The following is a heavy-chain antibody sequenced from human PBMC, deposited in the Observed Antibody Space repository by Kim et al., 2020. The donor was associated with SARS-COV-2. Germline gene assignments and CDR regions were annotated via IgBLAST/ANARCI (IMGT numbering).Heavy chain of an antibody. J-gene: IGHJ6*02. CDR2: VNPSGGNT. CDR3: ARVGTVTSYYYYYGMDV. CDR1: GYTFSGYY. V-gene: IGHV1-46*01. Sequence: ASVKVSCKASGYTFSGYYIHWVRQAPGQGLEWMGIVNPSGGNTTYAQEFQGRVTMTRDTSTSTVYMELSSLRSDDTAVYYCARVGTVTSYYYYYGMDVWGQGTTVTVSS. D-gene: IGHD4-17*01.